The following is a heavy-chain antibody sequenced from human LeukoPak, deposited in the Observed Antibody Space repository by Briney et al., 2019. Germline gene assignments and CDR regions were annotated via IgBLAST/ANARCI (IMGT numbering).Heavy chain of an antibody. D-gene: IGHD1-26*01. Sequence: ASVKVSCKASGYTFTSYYMHWVRQAPGQGLEWMGIINPSGGSASYAQKFQGRVTMTRDTSTSTVYMELSSLRSEDTAVYYCARNSGSFHFDYWGQGTLVTVSS. CDR2: INPSGGSA. CDR3: ARNSGSFHFDY. V-gene: IGHV1-46*01. J-gene: IGHJ4*02. CDR1: GYTFTSYY.